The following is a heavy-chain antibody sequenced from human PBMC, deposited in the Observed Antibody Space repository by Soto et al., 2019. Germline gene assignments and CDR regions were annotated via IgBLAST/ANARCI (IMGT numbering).Heavy chain of an antibody. D-gene: IGHD5-18*01. Sequence: SETLSLTCTVSGGSISSSSYYWGWIRQPPGKGLEWIGSIYYSGSTYYNPSLKSRVTISVDTSKNQFSLKLSSVTAADTAVYYCARHSWWAPTPADSYGREHWCDPWGQGTLVTVSS. CDR1: GGSISSSSYY. J-gene: IGHJ5*02. V-gene: IGHV4-39*01. CDR2: IYYSGST. CDR3: ARHSWWAPTPADSYGREHWCDP.